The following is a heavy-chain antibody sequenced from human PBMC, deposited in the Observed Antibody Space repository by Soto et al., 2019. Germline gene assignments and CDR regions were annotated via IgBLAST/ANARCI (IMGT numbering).Heavy chain of an antibody. CDR1: GFSLSNARMG. J-gene: IGHJ6*02. CDR2: IFSNDEK. Sequence: SGPTLVDPTETLTLTCTVSGFSLSNARMGVSWIRQPPGKALEWLAHIFSNDEKSYSTSLTSRLTISKDTSKSQVVLTMTNMDPVDTATYYCARLYYYGSGSYGYYYYYYGMDVWGQGTTVTVSS. D-gene: IGHD3-10*01. V-gene: IGHV2-26*01. CDR3: ARLYYYGSGSYGYYYYYYGMDV.